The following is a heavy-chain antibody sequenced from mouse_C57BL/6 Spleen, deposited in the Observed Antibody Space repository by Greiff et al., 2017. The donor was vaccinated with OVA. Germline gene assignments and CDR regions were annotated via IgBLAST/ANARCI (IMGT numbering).Heavy chain of an antibody. V-gene: IGHV5-16*01. Sequence: EVQRVESEGGLVQPGSSMKLSCTASGFTFSDYYMAWVRQVPEKGLEWVANINYDGSSTYYLDSLKSRFIISRDNAKNILYLQMSSLKSEDTATYYCARARIYYDYDDAMDYWGQGTSVTVSS. CDR1: GFTFSDYY. CDR2: INYDGSST. CDR3: ARARIYYDYDDAMDY. D-gene: IGHD2-4*01. J-gene: IGHJ4*01.